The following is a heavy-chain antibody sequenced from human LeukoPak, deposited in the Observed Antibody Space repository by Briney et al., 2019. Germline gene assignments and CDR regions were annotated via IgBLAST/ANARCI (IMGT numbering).Heavy chain of an antibody. Sequence: GRSLRLSCAASGFTFSSYSMNWVRQAPGKGLEWVSSISSSSSYIYYADSVKGRFTISRDNAKNSLYLQMNSLRAEDTAVYYCARERLGATWALGNWGQGTLVTVSS. J-gene: IGHJ4*02. CDR3: ARERLGATWALGN. CDR1: GFTFSSYS. CDR2: ISSSSSYI. V-gene: IGHV3-21*01. D-gene: IGHD1-26*01.